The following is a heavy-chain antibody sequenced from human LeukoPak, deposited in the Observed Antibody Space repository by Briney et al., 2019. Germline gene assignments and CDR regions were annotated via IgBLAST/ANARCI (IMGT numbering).Heavy chain of an antibody. CDR3: ARVGDFWSGQELDY. CDR1: GGSISSYY. CDR2: IYYSGST. D-gene: IGHD3-3*01. J-gene: IGHJ4*02. Sequence: PSETLSLTCTVSGGSISSYYWSWIRQPPGKGLEWIGYIYYSGSTNYNTSLKSRVTISVDTSKNQFSLKLSSVTAADTAVYYCARVGDFWSGQELDYWGQGTLVTVSS. V-gene: IGHV4-59*01.